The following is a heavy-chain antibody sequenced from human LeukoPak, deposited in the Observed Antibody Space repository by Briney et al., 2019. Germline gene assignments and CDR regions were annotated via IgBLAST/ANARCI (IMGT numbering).Heavy chain of an antibody. CDR3: ARNVESGFDI. CDR2: INPSGGST. CDR1: GYTFTSYY. J-gene: IGHJ3*02. V-gene: IGHV1-46*01. D-gene: IGHD3-3*01. Sequence: ASVKVSCKASGYTFTSYYILWVRQAPGQGLEWMGFINPSGGSTSYPQMFQGRVTMTRDTSTSTVYMELSSLRSEDTAVYYCARNVESGFDIWGQGTMVTVSS.